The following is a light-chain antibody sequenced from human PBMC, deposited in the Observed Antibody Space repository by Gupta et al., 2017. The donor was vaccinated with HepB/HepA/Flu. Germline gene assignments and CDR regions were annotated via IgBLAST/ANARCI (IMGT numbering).Light chain of an antibody. CDR2: ASS. Sequence: EIVMTQSPATLSVSPGERATLSCRASQSVGDYLAWYQQRPGQAPRLLIYASSTRATGVPDRFSGGGAGTEFTLTISSLRSEDFAVYYCQHYDNWPPMYTFGQGTKLETK. CDR3: QHYDNWPPMYT. CDR1: QSVGDY. J-gene: IGKJ2*01. V-gene: IGKV3-15*01.